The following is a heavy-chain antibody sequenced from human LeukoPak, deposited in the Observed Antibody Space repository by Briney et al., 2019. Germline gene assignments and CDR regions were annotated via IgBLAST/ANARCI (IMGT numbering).Heavy chain of an antibody. D-gene: IGHD3-22*01. J-gene: IGHJ4*02. CDR3: ARSFSPNYYDLLDY. CDR1: GGSITSTYY. CDR2: IYYSGST. V-gene: IGHV4-39*07. Sequence: SGTLSLTCSVSGGSITSTYYWGWIRQPPGKGLEWIGSIYYSGSTNYNPSLKSRVTISLDTSKNQFSLKLNSMTAADTAMYYCARSFSPNYYDLLDYWGQGTLVTVSS.